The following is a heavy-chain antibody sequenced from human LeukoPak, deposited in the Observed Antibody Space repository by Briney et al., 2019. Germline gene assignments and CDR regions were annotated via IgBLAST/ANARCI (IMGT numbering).Heavy chain of an antibody. CDR3: ATEVDGDYGIFDY. CDR2: IYYSGST. V-gene: IGHV4-59*01. D-gene: IGHD4-17*01. Sequence: PSETLSLTXTVSGGSISSYYWSWIRQPPGKGVEWIGYIYYSGSTNYNPSLKSRVTISVDTSKNQFSLKLSSVTAADTAVYYCATEVDGDYGIFDYWGQGTLVTVSS. J-gene: IGHJ4*02. CDR1: GGSISSYY.